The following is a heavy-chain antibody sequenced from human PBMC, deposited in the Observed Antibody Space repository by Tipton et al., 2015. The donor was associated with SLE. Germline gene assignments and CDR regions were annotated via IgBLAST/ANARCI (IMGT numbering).Heavy chain of an antibody. CDR1: GYSINSGSY. J-gene: IGHJ6*03. CDR3: ARGDMVVVPAAGGGYYYYMDV. D-gene: IGHD2-2*01. CDR2: IYRTGST. V-gene: IGHV4-38-2*02. Sequence: TLSLTCTVSGYSINSGSYWGWIRQSPGKGLEWIGSIYRTGSTYYNPSLKSRVTISVDTSKNHFSLRLSSVTAADTAVYYCARGDMVVVPAAGGGYYYYMDVWGKGTTVTVSS.